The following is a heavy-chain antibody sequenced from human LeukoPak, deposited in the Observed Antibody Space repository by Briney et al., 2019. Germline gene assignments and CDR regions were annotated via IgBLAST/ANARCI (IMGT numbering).Heavy chain of an antibody. CDR2: INLGGGST. V-gene: IGHV1-46*01. Sequence: ASVKVSCKASGYTFTRYYMRCGRQAPGQGLEWMGIINLGGGSTNYAQKFQGRVIMTRDTSTSTIYMEMSSLRSEDTAVYYCARQRGGQYEDGFDMWGEGTMVTVSS. CDR1: GYTFTRYY. CDR3: ARQRGGQYEDGFDM. J-gene: IGHJ3*02. D-gene: IGHD2-8*01.